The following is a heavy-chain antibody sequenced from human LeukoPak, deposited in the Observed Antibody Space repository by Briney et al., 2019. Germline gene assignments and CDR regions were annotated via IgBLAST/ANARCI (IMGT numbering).Heavy chain of an antibody. Sequence: SETLSLTCAVYGGSFRGYYWSWIRQPPGKGLEWIGEINHSGSTNYNPSLKSRVTISVDTSKNQFSLKLSSVTAADTAVYSCARGRYGDYECYFDYWGQGTLVTVSS. CDR3: ARGRYGDYECYFDY. CDR1: GGSFRGYY. J-gene: IGHJ4*02. D-gene: IGHD4-17*01. V-gene: IGHV4-34*01. CDR2: INHSGST.